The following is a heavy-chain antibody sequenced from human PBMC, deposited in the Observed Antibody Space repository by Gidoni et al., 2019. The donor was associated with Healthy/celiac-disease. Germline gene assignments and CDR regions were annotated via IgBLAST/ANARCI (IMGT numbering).Heavy chain of an antibody. CDR3: AHSVPIVVVPAAIPGAFDY. D-gene: IGHD2-2*02. Sequence: QITLKESGPTLVKPTQTLTLTCTFSGFSLSTSGVGVGWIRQPPGKALEWLALIYWDDDKRYSPSLKSRLTITKDTSKNQVVLTMTNMDPVDTATYYCAHSVPIVVVPAAIPGAFDYWGQGTLVTVSS. CDR2: IYWDDDK. V-gene: IGHV2-5*02. CDR1: GFSLSTSGVG. J-gene: IGHJ4*02.